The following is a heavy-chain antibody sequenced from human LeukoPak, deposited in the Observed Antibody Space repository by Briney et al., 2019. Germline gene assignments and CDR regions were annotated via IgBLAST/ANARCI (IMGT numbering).Heavy chain of an antibody. CDR1: GYTFTSYD. D-gene: IGHD3-22*01. V-gene: IGHV1-8*03. J-gene: IGHJ3*02. CDR3: ARRGYYYDSSGDPFDAFDI. CDR2: MNPNSGNT. Sequence: ASVKVSCKASGYTFTSYDVNWVRQATGQGLEWMGWMNPNSGNTGYAQKFQGRVTISRNTSITTAYMELSGLTSEDTAVYYCARRGYYYDSSGDPFDAFDIWGQGTMVTVSS.